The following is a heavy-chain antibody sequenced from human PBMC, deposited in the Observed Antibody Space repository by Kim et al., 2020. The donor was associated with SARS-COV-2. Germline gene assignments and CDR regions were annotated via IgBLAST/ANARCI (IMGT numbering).Heavy chain of an antibody. Sequence: GGSLRLSCAASGFTFSSYSVNWVRQAPGKGLEWISYINGKGSNIYTDSVKGRFTISRDNAKNSLYLQMNSLRAEDTAVYYCARDSDWAFDYWGQGTLVTVSS. CDR3: ARDSDWAFDY. V-gene: IGHV3-48*04. CDR1: GFTFSSYS. CDR2: INGKGSNI. J-gene: IGHJ4*02. D-gene: IGHD3-9*01.